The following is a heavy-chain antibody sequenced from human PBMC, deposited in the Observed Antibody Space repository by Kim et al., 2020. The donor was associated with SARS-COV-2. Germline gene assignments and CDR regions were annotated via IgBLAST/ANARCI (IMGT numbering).Heavy chain of an antibody. J-gene: IGHJ5*02. V-gene: IGHV1-46*01. Sequence: ASVKVSCKASGFSFTSYYMHWVRQAPGQGLEWIAFINPTGSYAKYAQKFQGRLTVTRDTSASTDYMELSNLRSEDTAVYYCARDNSFGEVSWWFAPWGQGTLVTVSS. CDR2: INPTGSYA. CDR3: ARDNSFGEVSWWFAP. CDR1: GFSFTSYY. D-gene: IGHD3-10*01.